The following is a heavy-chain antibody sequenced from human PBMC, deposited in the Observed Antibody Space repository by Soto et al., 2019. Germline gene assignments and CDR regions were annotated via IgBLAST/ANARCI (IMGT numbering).Heavy chain of an antibody. CDR1: GYTFTSYD. Sequence: ASVKVSCKASGYTFTSYDINWVRQATGQGLEWMGWMNPNSGNTGYAQKFQGRVTMTRNTSISTAYMELSSLRSEDTAVYYCARDVAPAAIVGIYYYYGMDVWGQGTTVTVSS. D-gene: IGHD2-2*01. J-gene: IGHJ6*02. V-gene: IGHV1-8*01. CDR2: MNPNSGNT. CDR3: ARDVAPAAIVGIYYYYGMDV.